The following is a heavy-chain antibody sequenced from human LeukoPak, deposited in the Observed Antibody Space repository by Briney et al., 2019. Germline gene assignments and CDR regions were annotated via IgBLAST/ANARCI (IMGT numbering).Heavy chain of an antibody. CDR1: GFTFSNYA. D-gene: IGHD6-19*01. CDR3: AKVRWDNSGWYYLDS. Sequence: GGSLRLSCAASGFTFSNYAMRWVRQAPGKGLEWVSGISGSGDSTYYADSVKGRFTISRDNSKSTLYLQMNSLRTEDTAVYYCAKVRWDNSGWYYLDSWGQGTLVTVSS. CDR2: ISGSGDST. J-gene: IGHJ4*02. V-gene: IGHV3-23*01.